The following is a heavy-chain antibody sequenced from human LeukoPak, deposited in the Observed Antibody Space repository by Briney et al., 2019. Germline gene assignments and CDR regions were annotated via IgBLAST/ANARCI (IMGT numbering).Heavy chain of an antibody. J-gene: IGHJ4*02. V-gene: IGHV3-7*01. D-gene: IGHD2-2*01. CDR1: GFTFSSYW. CDR2: IKQDGSDQ. Sequence: GGSLRLSCAASGFTFSSYWMSWVRQAPGKGLEWVANIKQDGSDQYYVDSVKGRFTISRDNAKNSLYLQMNSLRAEDTAVYYCAKDRPPLVVVPAAMDYWGQGTLVTVSS. CDR3: AKDRPPLVVVPAAMDY.